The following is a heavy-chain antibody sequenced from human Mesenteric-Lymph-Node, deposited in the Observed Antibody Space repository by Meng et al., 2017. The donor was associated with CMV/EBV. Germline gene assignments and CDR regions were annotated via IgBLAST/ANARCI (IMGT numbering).Heavy chain of an antibody. D-gene: IGHD2-2*01. V-gene: IGHV4-30-4*01. CDR3: ARIYSPSAKTFDY. J-gene: IGHJ4*02. CDR2: IYYRGGT. Sequence: VSRGSISNGDYFWSWIRQPPGKGLEWIGYIYYRGGTYYNPSLKSRIVMSVDTSRNQFSLKINSVTATDTAVYYCARIYSPSAKTFDYWGQGLLVTVSS. CDR1: RGSISNGDYF.